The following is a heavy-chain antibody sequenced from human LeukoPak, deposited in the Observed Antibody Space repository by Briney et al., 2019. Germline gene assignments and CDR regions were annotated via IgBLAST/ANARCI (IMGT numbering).Heavy chain of an antibody. Sequence: GGSLRLSCAASGFIFSSYSMNWVRQAPGKGLEWVSYISSSSSTMYYAASVKGRFSISRDNAQNSLYLQMNSLRAEDTAVYYCARPIYYYDSSGYHGGWFDPWGQGTLVTVSS. J-gene: IGHJ5*02. CDR2: ISSSSSTM. CDR1: GFIFSSYS. CDR3: ARPIYYYDSSGYHGGWFDP. V-gene: IGHV3-48*01. D-gene: IGHD3-22*01.